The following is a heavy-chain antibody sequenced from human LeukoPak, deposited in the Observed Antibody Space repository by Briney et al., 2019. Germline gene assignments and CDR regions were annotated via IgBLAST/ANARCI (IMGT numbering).Heavy chain of an antibody. J-gene: IGHJ6*03. Sequence: GGTLRLSCEASGFTFSSSGMSWVRQAPGKGLDWVSVISGSGNYAYYADSVKGRFTISRDNSKSTLYLQMNSLRAEDTAVYYCAKYYDFWSGYSQHYYYMDVWGKGTAVTVSS. CDR2: ISGSGNYA. CDR1: GFTFSSSG. D-gene: IGHD3-3*01. CDR3: AKYYDFWSGYSQHYYYMDV. V-gene: IGHV3-23*01.